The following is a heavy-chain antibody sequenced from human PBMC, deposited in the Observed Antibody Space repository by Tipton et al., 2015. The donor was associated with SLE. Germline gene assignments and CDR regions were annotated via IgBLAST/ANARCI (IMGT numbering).Heavy chain of an antibody. V-gene: IGHV4-59*01. D-gene: IGHD3-3*01. J-gene: IGHJ5*02. CDR1: GGSISSYY. CDR2: IYYSGST. Sequence: TLSLTCTVPGGSISSYYWSWIRQPPGKGLEWIGYIYYSGSTNYNPSLKSRVTISVDTSKNQFSLKLSSVTAADTAVYYCARGVEDFGVVINIWFDPWGQGTLVTVSS. CDR3: ARGVEDFGVVINIWFDP.